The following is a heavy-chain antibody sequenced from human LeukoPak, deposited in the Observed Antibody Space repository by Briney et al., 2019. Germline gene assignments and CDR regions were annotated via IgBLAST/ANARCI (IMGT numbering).Heavy chain of an antibody. CDR3: AKCGYSYANDAFDI. D-gene: IGHD5-18*01. J-gene: IGHJ3*02. V-gene: IGHV3-23*01. CDR1: GFAFSNYA. Sequence: GGSLRLSCEASGFAFSNYAMSWVRQAPGKGLEWVSYIRGGGGMTHYADFVKGRFTTSRDNSKNTLYLQMNNVRAEDTAVYYCAKCGYSYANDAFDIWGQGTLVTVSS. CDR2: IRGGGGMT.